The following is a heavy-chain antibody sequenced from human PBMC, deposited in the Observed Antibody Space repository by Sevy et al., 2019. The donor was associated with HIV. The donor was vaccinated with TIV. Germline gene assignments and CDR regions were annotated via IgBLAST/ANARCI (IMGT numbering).Heavy chain of an antibody. Sequence: GGSLRLSCAASGFTFSSYWMSWVRQAPGKGLEWVANIKQDGSEKYYVDSVKGRFTISRDKAKNSLYLQMNSLRAEDTAVYYCARGEGYCSGGSCYAWGAFDIWGQGTMVTVSS. V-gene: IGHV3-7*03. J-gene: IGHJ3*02. CDR2: IKQDGSEK. D-gene: IGHD2-15*01. CDR1: GFTFSSYW. CDR3: ARGEGYCSGGSCYAWGAFDI.